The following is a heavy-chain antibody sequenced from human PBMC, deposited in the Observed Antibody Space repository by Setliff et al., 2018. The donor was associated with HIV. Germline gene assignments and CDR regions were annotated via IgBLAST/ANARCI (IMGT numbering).Heavy chain of an antibody. J-gene: IGHJ4*02. V-gene: IGHV1-2*06. Sequence: ASVKVSCKASGYTFSDYFIHWVRQAPGQALEWMGRINPNSGVTTYAQNFQGRVAMTRDTSINTSYLELTRLRSDDTAVYYCARDPYYYDSSGYNFDYWGQGTLVTVSS. CDR3: ARDPYYYDSSGYNFDY. D-gene: IGHD3-22*01. CDR1: GYTFSDYF. CDR2: INPNSGVT.